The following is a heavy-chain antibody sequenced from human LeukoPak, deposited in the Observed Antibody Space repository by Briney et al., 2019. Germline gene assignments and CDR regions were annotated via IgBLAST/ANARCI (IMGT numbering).Heavy chain of an antibody. CDR1: GGSFSGYY. V-gene: IGHV4-34*01. CDR3: ARGDQQLDTKYYFYSYYLDV. CDR2: IIHGGST. J-gene: IGHJ6*03. Sequence: PSETLSLTCAVYGGSFSGYYWSWIRQPPGKGLEWIGEIIHGGSTNVHPSLKSRVTISVDTSKNQFSLKLSSVTAADTAIYYCARGDQQLDTKYYFYSYYLDVWGKGTTVSVSS. D-gene: IGHD6-13*01.